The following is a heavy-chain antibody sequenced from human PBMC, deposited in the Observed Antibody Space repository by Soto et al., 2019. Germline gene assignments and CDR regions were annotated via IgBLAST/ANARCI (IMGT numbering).Heavy chain of an antibody. CDR2: ISSDGSNK. CDR3: AKGSIPRRGYSYGSSYYYYGMDV. D-gene: IGHD5-18*01. J-gene: IGHJ6*02. Sequence: GGSLRLSCAASGFTFSSYGMHWVRQAPGKGLEWVAVISSDGSNKYYADSVKGRFTISRDNSKNTLYLQMNSLRAEDTAVYYCAKGSIPRRGYSYGSSYYYYGMDVWGQGTTVTVSS. CDR1: GFTFSSYG. V-gene: IGHV3-30*18.